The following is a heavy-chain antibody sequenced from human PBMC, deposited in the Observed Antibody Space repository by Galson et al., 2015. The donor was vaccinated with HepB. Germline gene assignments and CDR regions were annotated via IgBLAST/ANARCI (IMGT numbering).Heavy chain of an antibody. CDR3: AREDSSSSWSNWFDP. CDR2: IYYSGST. D-gene: IGHD6-13*01. J-gene: IGHJ5*02. CDR1: GGSISSGGYY. V-gene: IGHV4-31*03. Sequence: TLSLTCTVSGGSISSGGYYWSWIRQHPGKGLEWIGYIYYSGSTYYNPSLKSRVTISVDTSKNQFSLKLSSVTAADTAVYYCAREDSSSSWSNWFDPWGQGTLVTVSS.